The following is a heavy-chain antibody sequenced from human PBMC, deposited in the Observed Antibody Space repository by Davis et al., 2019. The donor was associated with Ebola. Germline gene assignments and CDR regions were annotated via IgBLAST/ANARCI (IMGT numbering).Heavy chain of an antibody. CDR3: TILVPAERKNWFDP. CDR2: INPNSGGT. CDR1: GYTFTGYY. Sequence: ASVKVSCKASGYTFTGYYMHWVRQAPGQGLEWMGWINPNSGGTNYAQKFQGRVTMTRDTSISTAYMELSRLRSDDTAVYYCTILVPAERKNWFDPWGQGTLVTVSS. D-gene: IGHD2-2*01. J-gene: IGHJ5*02. V-gene: IGHV1-2*02.